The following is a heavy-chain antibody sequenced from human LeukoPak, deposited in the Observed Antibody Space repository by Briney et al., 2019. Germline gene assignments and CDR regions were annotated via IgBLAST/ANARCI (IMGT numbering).Heavy chain of an antibody. J-gene: IGHJ4*02. CDR3: AGVVAARPGVRTYFDY. Sequence: SETLSLTCTVSGGSISSYYWSWIRQPPGKGLEWIGYIYYSGSTNYNPSLKSRVTISVDTSKNQFSLKLSSVNAADTAVYYCAGVVAARPGVRTYFDYWGQGTLVTVSS. V-gene: IGHV4-59*01. CDR2: IYYSGST. D-gene: IGHD6-6*01. CDR1: GGSISSYY.